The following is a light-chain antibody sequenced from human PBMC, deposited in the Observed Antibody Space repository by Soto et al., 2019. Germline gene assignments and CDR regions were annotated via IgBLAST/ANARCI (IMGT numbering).Light chain of an antibody. Sequence: EFVLTQSPATLSLSPGERAILSCRASQSVAGSLAWYQQKPGQAPRLLIYDISTRAAAIPARFSGSGSGTDFTLTISSLEPEDFAVYYCQQRSNWPRTFGQGTKVDIK. V-gene: IGKV3-11*01. CDR3: QQRSNWPRT. CDR2: DIS. CDR1: QSVAGS. J-gene: IGKJ1*01.